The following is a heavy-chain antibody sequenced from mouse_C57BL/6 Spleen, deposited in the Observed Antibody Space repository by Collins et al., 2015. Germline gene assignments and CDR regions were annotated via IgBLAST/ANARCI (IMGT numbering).Heavy chain of an antibody. CDR2: INSNGGST. CDR3: ARDYYGSSLGGYAMDY. V-gene: IGHV5-6-3*01. D-gene: IGHD1-1*01. Sequence: EVQLVESGGGLVQPGGSLKLSCAASGFTFSSYGMSWVRQTPDKRLELVATINSNGGSTYYPDSVKGRFTISRDNAKNTLYLQMSSLKSEDTAMYYCARDYYGSSLGGYAMDYWGQGTSVTVSS. CDR1: GFTFSSYG. J-gene: IGHJ4*01.